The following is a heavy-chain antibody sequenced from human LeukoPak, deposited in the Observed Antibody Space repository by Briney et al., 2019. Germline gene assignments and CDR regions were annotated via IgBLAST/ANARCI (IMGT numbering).Heavy chain of an antibody. CDR1: GGSISSYY. CDR3: ARHESDYYDSSGYSIDY. D-gene: IGHD3-22*01. CDR2: IYYSGST. V-gene: IGHV4-39*01. Sequence: PSETLSLTCTISGGSISSYYWGWIRQPPGKGLEWIGSIYYSGSTYYNPSLKSRVTISVDTSKNQFSLKLSSVTAADTAVYYCARHESDYYDSSGYSIDYWGQGTLVTVSS. J-gene: IGHJ4*02.